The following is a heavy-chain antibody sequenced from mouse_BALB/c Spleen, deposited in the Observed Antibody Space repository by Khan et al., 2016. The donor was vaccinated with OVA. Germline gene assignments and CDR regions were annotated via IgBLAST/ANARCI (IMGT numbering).Heavy chain of an antibody. CDR1: GFNIKDTY. Sequence: EVQLQQSGAELVKPGASVKLSCTASGFNIKDTYMHWVKQRPEQGLEWIGRIATTNGETKYDQKFQGKATITADTSSNTSYLQLSSLTSEHTAVYYCVHPTYDPQNIDVWGAGTTVTVSS. CDR3: VHPTYDPQNIDV. V-gene: IGHV14-3*02. D-gene: IGHD2-3*01. J-gene: IGHJ1*01. CDR2: IATTNGET.